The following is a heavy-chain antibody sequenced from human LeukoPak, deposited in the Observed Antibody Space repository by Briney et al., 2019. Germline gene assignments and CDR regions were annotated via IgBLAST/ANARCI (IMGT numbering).Heavy chain of an antibody. CDR1: GFTFSSYG. J-gene: IGHJ3*02. CDR3: AKDRSGWYHSDDAFDI. Sequence: PGGSLRLSCAASGFTFSSYGMSWVRQAPGKGLEWVSAISGSGGSTYYADSVKGRFTISRDNSKNTLYLQMNSLRAEDTAVYYCAKDRSGWYHSDDAFDIWGQGTMVTVSS. CDR2: ISGSGGST. D-gene: IGHD6-19*01. V-gene: IGHV3-23*01.